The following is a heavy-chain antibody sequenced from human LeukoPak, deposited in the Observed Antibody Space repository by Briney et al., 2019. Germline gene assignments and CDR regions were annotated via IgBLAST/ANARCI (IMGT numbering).Heavy chain of an antibody. CDR1: GFTFSSYW. J-gene: IGHJ6*03. CDR3: ARDPYSGGYGAYYYYYMDV. D-gene: IGHD1-26*01. Sequence: GGSLRLSCAAYGFTFSSYWMSWVRQAPGKGLEWVANIKQDGSEKNYVDSVKGRFTISRDNAKNSLYLQMDSLRAEDTAVYYCARDPYSGGYGAYYYYYMDVWGKGTTVTISS. V-gene: IGHV3-7*01. CDR2: IKQDGSEK.